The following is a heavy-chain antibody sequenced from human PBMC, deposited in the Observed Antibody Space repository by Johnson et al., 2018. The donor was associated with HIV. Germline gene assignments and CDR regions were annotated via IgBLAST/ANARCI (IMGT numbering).Heavy chain of an antibody. CDR3: ARPVPDYYDSSGYYSAAFDI. CDR1: GFTFSSYW. V-gene: IGHV3-7*01. CDR2: VKQDGSNK. D-gene: IGHD3-22*01. Sequence: VQLVESGGGLAQPGGSLRLSCAASGFTFSSYWMAWVRQAPGKGLEWVANVKQDGSNKYYADSVKGRFTISRDNSKNTLYLQMNSLRAEDTAVYYCARPVPDYYDSSGYYSAAFDIWGQGTMVTVSS. J-gene: IGHJ3*02.